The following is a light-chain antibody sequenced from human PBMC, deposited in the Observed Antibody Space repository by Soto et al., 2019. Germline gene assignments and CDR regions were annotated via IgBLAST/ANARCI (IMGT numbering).Light chain of an antibody. CDR3: SSYTSGSTPVV. CDR1: SNDIGGYNY. Sequence: QSALTQPASVSGSPGQSITISCTGTSNDIGGYNYVSWYQQLPGKAPKLMIYEVTNRPTGVSNRFSGSKSGNTASLTISGLQAEDEADYYCSSYTSGSTPVVFGGGTQLTVL. V-gene: IGLV2-14*01. J-gene: IGLJ2*01. CDR2: EVT.